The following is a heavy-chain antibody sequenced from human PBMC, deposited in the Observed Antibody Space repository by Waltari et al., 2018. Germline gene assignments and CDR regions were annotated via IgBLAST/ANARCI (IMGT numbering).Heavy chain of an antibody. CDR3: VKGNEIDY. D-gene: IGHD1-1*01. CDR2: ISYDGSNE. CDR1: GVDFTLFG. J-gene: IGHJ4*02. V-gene: IGHV3-30*02. Sequence: QVHLVESGGGVVQPGGSRRLSCAAPGVDFTLFGMHWVRQAPGKGLEWVAFISYDGSNENYADSVKGRFTMSRDNSKKMLYVQMNNLRAEDSAVYYCVKGNEIDYWGQGTLVTVSS.